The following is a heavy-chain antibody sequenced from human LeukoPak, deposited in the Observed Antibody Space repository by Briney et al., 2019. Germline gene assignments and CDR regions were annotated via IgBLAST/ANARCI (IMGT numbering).Heavy chain of an antibody. V-gene: IGHV3-53*01. CDR3: AKDGPFCSSTSCYQFGWFDP. Sequence: GGSLRLSCRVSGFTVSSNSMSWVRQAPGKGLEWVSFIYSDSTHYSDSVKGRFTISRDNSKNTPYLQMNSLGAEDTAVYYCAKDGPFCSSTSCYQFGWFDPWGQGTLVTVSS. CDR1: GFTVSSNS. J-gene: IGHJ5*02. D-gene: IGHD2-2*01. CDR2: IYSDST.